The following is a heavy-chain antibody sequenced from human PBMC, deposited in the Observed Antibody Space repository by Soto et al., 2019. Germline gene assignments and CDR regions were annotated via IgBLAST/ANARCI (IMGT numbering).Heavy chain of an antibody. CDR2: ISWNSGSI. CDR3: AKGRGPMDY. CDR1: GFTFDDYA. V-gene: IGHV3-9*01. Sequence: EVQLVESGGGLVQPGRSLRLSCAASGFTFDDYAMHWVRQAPGKGLEWVSGISWNSGSIGYADSVKGRFTISRDNAKNSLYLQMNSLRAEDTALYYCAKGRGPMDYWGQGTLVTVSS. D-gene: IGHD3-10*01. J-gene: IGHJ4*02.